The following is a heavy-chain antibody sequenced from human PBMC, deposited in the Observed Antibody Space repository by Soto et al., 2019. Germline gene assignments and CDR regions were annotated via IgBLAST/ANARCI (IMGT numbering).Heavy chain of an antibody. V-gene: IGHV3-21*01. CDR2: ISSSSSYI. J-gene: IGHJ5*02. Sequence: GGSLRLSCAASGFTFSSYSMNWVRQAPGKGLEWVSSISSSSSYIYYADSVKGRFTISRDNAKSSLYLQMNSLRAEDTAVYYCALLDIVVVVAATRNWFDPWGQGTLVTVSS. D-gene: IGHD2-15*01. CDR3: ALLDIVVVVAATRNWFDP. CDR1: GFTFSSYS.